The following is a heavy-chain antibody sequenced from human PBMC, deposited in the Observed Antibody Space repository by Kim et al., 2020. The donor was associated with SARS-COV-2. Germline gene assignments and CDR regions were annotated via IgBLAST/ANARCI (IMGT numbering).Heavy chain of an antibody. J-gene: IGHJ4*02. CDR3: ARLLWFGGLFYYFDY. CDR1: GYTFTSYG. V-gene: IGHV1-18*01. D-gene: IGHD3-10*01. Sequence: ASVKVSCKSSGYTFTSYGISWVRQAPGQGLQWMGWISAYNGNTNYAQKLQGRVTMTTDTSTSTAYMELRSLRSDDTAVYYCARLLWFGGLFYYFDYWGQGPLVTVSS. CDR2: ISAYNGNT.